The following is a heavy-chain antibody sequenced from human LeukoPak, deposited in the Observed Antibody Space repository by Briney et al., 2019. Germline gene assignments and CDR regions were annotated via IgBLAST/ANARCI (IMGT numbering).Heavy chain of an antibody. CDR3: AKTRPLDSSSWSHGDY. J-gene: IGHJ4*02. D-gene: IGHD6-13*01. CDR2: IKQDETEK. V-gene: IGHV3-7*03. Sequence: GESLRLSCTASGFTFSNFWMGWVRQAPGKGLEWVANIKQDETEKFYLGSVKGRFTISRDNAKNSLYLQMNSLRVEDTALYYCAKTRPLDSSSWSHGDYWGQGTLVTVSS. CDR1: GFTFSNFW.